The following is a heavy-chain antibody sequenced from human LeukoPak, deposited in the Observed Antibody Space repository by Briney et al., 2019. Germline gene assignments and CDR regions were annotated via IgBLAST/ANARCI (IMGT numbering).Heavy chain of an antibody. CDR3: ARQYGYPLDRRPFDY. J-gene: IGHJ4*02. CDR2: INPSGDST. D-gene: IGHD4-17*01. CDR1: GYTFTGYY. V-gene: IGHV1-46*01. Sequence: ASVKVSCKASGYTFTGYYMHWVRQAPGQGLEWMGIINPSGDSTNYAQKFQGRVTMTRDMSTSTVYMELSSLRSEDTAVYYCARQYGYPLDRRPFDYWGQGTLVTVSS.